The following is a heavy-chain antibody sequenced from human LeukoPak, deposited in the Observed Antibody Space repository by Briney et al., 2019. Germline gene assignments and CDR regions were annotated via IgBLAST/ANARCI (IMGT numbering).Heavy chain of an antibody. CDR2: INPNSGGT. Sequence: GASVKVSCKASGYTFTGYYMHWVRQAPGQGLEWMGWINPNSGGTNYAQKFQGRVTMTRDTSISTAYMELSRLRSDDTAVYYCAREITMVRGVIIKAFDIWGQGTVVTVTS. CDR1: GYTFTGYY. CDR3: AREITMVRGVIIKAFDI. D-gene: IGHD3-10*01. J-gene: IGHJ3*02. V-gene: IGHV1-2*02.